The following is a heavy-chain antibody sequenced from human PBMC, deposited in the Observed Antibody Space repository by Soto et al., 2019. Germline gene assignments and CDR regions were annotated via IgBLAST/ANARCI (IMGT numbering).Heavy chain of an antibody. CDR2: IPYDGSNE. D-gene: IGHD3-16*02. CDR3: AKDNVWGSYRSVDN. Sequence: QVQLVESGGGVVQPGRSLRLSCAASGFTFSSYGLHWVRQAPGKGLEWVAVIPYDGSNEYYADSVKGRFTISRDNSKNTLYLQMTSLRTEDTAVYYCAKDNVWGSYRSVDNWGQRTRVTVSS. CDR1: GFTFSSYG. V-gene: IGHV3-30*18. J-gene: IGHJ4*02.